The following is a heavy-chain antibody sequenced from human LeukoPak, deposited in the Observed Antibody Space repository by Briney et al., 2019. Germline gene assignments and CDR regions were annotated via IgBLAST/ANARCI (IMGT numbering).Heavy chain of an antibody. V-gene: IGHV4-30-4*02. J-gene: IGHJ6*02. CDR2: IYYSGRT. CDR1: GGSISSGDYY. Sequence: PSETLSLTCTVSGGSISSGDYYWSWIRQPPGKGLEWIGYIYYSGRTYYNPSLKSRVAISIDTSKNQFSLKLSSVTAADTAVYYCARDNWNYGSSMDVWGQGTTVTVSS. CDR3: ARDNWNYGSSMDV. D-gene: IGHD1-7*01.